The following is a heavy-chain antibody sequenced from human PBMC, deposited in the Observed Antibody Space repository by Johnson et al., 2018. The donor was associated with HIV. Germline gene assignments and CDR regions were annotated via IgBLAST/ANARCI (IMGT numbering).Heavy chain of an antibody. Sequence: QVQLVESGGGVVQPGGSLRLSCAASGFTFSTYGIHWVRQAPGKGLEWVSFIRYDGKDKYYADFVKGRFTISRDNSKNTLSLQMNSLRPEDTAVYYCAKSSSATYYGDAFDIWGQGTMVTVSS. CDR1: GFTFSTYG. CDR3: AKSSSATYYGDAFDI. J-gene: IGHJ3*02. V-gene: IGHV3-30*02. D-gene: IGHD3-10*01. CDR2: IRYDGKDK.